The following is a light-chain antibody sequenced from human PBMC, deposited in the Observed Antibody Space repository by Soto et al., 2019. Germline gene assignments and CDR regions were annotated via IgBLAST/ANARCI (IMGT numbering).Light chain of an antibody. CDR2: GAY. V-gene: IGKV3-20*01. Sequence: EILSTQSPATLSLSPWERATLSGRSSQSVSSSYLAWYQQKPGQAPRLLIYGAYSRATGITDRFSGSGSGTDFTLTISRLEPEDFAVYYCQQYGSSPRTVGQGTKVEIK. J-gene: IGKJ1*01. CDR3: QQYGSSPRT. CDR1: QSVSSSY.